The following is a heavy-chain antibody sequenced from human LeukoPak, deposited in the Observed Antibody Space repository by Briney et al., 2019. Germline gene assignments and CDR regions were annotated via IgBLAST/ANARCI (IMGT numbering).Heavy chain of an antibody. CDR3: ARETTEAFDI. V-gene: IGHV3-21*01. Sequence: GGSLRLSCVASGFTFSPYSMNLVRQAPGKGLEWVSCISSSSRHIYHADSVKGRFTISRDNAKNSLYLQMNSLRAEDTAVYYCARETTEAFDIWGQGTMVTVSS. CDR2: ISSSSRHI. CDR1: GFTFSPYS. D-gene: IGHD4-17*01. J-gene: IGHJ3*02.